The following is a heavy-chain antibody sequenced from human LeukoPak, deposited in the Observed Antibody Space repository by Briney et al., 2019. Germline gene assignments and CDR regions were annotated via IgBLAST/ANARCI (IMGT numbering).Heavy chain of an antibody. CDR3: ARDHCTSINCYEYKYYGMDV. CDR2: INPDSGGT. CDR1: GYSFTGYY. V-gene: IGHV1-2*02. D-gene: IGHD2-2*01. J-gene: IGHJ6*02. Sequence: ASVKVSCKASGYSFTGYYLQWVRQAPGQGLEWMGWINPDSGGTNSAQKFQGRVTMTRDTSISTAYMELSSLRSDDTAVYYCARDHCTSINCYEYKYYGMDVWGQGTTFTVSS.